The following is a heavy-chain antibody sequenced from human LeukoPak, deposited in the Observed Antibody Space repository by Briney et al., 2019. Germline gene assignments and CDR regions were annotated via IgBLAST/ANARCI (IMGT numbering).Heavy chain of an antibody. J-gene: IGHJ4*02. D-gene: IGHD6-13*01. Sequence: SQRLACAPAGFTFASDAIGSVRHAPGRGPVWVSAVSGSGGSTYYADSVKGRFTISRDNSKNTLYLQMNSLRAEDTAVYYCAKDVSSSWYVALDYWGQGTLVTVSS. CDR3: AKDVSSSWYVALDY. CDR2: VSGSGGST. CDR1: GFTFASDA. V-gene: IGHV3-23*01.